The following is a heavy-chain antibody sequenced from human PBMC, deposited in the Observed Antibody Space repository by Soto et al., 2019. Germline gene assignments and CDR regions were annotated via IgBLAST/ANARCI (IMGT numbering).Heavy chain of an antibody. J-gene: IGHJ4*02. Sequence: SETLSLTCTVSGGSISSSSYYWGWIRQPPGKGLEWIGSIYYSGSTYYNPSLKSRVTISVDTSKNQFSLKLSSVTAADTAVYYCARAISSSWYGYWGQGTLVTVSS. CDR3: ARAISSSWYGY. CDR1: GGSISSSSYY. V-gene: IGHV4-39*07. D-gene: IGHD6-13*01. CDR2: IYYSGST.